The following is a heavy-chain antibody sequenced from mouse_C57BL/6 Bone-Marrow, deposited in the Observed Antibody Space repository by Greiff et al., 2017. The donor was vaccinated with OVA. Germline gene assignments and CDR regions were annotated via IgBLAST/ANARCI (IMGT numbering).Heavy chain of an antibody. CDR1: GYTFTSYW. J-gene: IGHJ2*01. V-gene: IGHV1-50*01. CDR3: ARDYGRLFDY. D-gene: IGHD1-1*01. Sequence: QVHVKQPGAELVKPGASVKLSCKASGYTFTSYWMQWVKQRPGQGLEWIGEIDPSDSYTNYNQQFKGQATLTVDTSSSTAYMQLSSLTSEDSAVYYCARDYGRLFDYWGQGTTLTVSS. CDR2: IDPSDSYT.